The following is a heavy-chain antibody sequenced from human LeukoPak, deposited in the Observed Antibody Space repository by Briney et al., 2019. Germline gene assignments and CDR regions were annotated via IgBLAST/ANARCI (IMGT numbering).Heavy chain of an antibody. J-gene: IGHJ6*03. CDR3: ARGDYSSPHYYYYYMDV. Sequence: PSETLSLTCTVSGGSISSGDYYWSWIRQPPGKGLEWIGSIYHSGSTYYNPSLKSRVTISVDTSKNQFSLKLSSVTAADTAVYYCARGDYSSPHYYYYYMDVWGKGTTVTVSS. CDR2: IYHSGST. CDR1: GGSISSGDYY. V-gene: IGHV4-39*07. D-gene: IGHD6-13*01.